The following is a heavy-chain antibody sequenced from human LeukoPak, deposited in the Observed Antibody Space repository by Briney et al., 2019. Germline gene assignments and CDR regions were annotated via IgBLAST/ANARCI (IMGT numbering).Heavy chain of an antibody. J-gene: IGHJ4*02. V-gene: IGHV3-21*01. Sequence: GGSLGLSCAASGFTFSSYSMNWVRQAPGKGLEWVSSISSSSSYIYYADSVKGRFTISRDNAKNSLYLQMNSLRAEDTAVYYCARDTPGYNWNDGCFDYWGQGTLVTVSS. CDR3: ARDTPGYNWNDGCFDY. CDR2: ISSSSSYI. CDR1: GFTFSSYS. D-gene: IGHD1-1*01.